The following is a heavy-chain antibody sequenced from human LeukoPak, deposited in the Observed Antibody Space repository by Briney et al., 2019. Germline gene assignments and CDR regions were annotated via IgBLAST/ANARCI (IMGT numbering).Heavy chain of an antibody. J-gene: IGHJ4*02. CDR2: INPNSGGT. CDR1: GYTFTGYY. CDR3: ATLVVPAAMRAYYFDY. Sequence: GASVKVSCKASGYTFTGYYMHWVRQAPGQGLEWMGWINPNSGGTNYAQKFQGRVTMTRDTSISTAYMELSRLRSDDTAVYYCATLVVPAAMRAYYFDYWGQGTLVTVSS. V-gene: IGHV1-2*02. D-gene: IGHD2-2*01.